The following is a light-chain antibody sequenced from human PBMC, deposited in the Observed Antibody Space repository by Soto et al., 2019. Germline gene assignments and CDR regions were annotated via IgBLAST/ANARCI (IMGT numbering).Light chain of an antibody. J-gene: IGKJ1*01. CDR2: DAS. CDR3: RQYNSYSWT. V-gene: IGKV1-5*01. CDR1: QNINIW. Sequence: DIQMTQSPSTLSASVGDRVTITCRASQNINIWLAWYQQKPGKAPKLLIFDASSLESGVPSRFSGSGSGTEFTLTISRLQPDDFATYYGRQYNSYSWTCCQGTKVESK.